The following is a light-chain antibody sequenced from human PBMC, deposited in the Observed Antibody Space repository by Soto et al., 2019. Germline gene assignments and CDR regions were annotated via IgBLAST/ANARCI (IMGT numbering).Light chain of an antibody. CDR2: GAS. CDR1: QSVSSN. J-gene: IGKJ1*01. V-gene: IGKV3-15*01. Sequence: EIVMTQSPATLSVSPGERATLSCRASQSVSSNLAWYQQKPGQAPRLLIYGASTRATGIPARFSGSGSGTEFTLTISSLQSEDFAVYSCQQYNNWPPWTVGQGTKVESK. CDR3: QQYNNWPPWT.